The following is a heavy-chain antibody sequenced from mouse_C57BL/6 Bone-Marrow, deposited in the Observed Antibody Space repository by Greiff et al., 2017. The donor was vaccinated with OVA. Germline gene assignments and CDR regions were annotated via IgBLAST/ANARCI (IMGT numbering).Heavy chain of an antibody. CDR2: LGPGSGST. Sequence: QVQLKESGAELVKPGASVKISCKASGYTFTDYYINWVKQRPGQGLEWIGKLGPGSGSTYYNEKFKGKATLTADKSSSTAYMQLSSLTSEDSAVYFCARFFSLDSSGVEDYYAMDYWGQGTSVTVSS. D-gene: IGHD3-2*02. CDR1: GYTFTDYY. CDR3: ARFFSLDSSGVEDYYAMDY. V-gene: IGHV1-77*01. J-gene: IGHJ4*01.